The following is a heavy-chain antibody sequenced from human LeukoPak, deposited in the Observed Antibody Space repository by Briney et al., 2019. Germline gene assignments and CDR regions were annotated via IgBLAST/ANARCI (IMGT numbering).Heavy chain of an antibody. CDR2: IYYSGST. CDR3: ARGSRGGVGAFDI. CDR1: GGSISSSSYY. V-gene: IGHV4-39*01. J-gene: IGHJ3*02. Sequence: SETLSLTCTVSGGSISSSSYYWGWIRQPPGKGLEWIGSIYYSGSTYYNPSLKSRVTISVDTSKTQFSLKLSSVTAADTAVYYCARGSRGGVGAFDIWGQGTMVTVSS. D-gene: IGHD3-10*01.